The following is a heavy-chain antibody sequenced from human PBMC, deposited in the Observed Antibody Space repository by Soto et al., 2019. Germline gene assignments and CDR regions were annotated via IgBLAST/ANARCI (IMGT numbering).Heavy chain of an antibody. CDR1: GGTFSSYT. CDR2: IIPILGIA. D-gene: IGHD5-12*01. Sequence: QVQLVQSGAEVKKPGSSVKVSCKASGGTFSSYTISWVRQAPGQGLEWMGRIIPILGIANYAQKFQGRVTVTADKSTSTAFMELSSLRSEDTAVYYCAREEYRGYDYVGDYYYMDVWGKGTTVTVSS. V-gene: IGHV1-69*02. J-gene: IGHJ6*03. CDR3: AREEYRGYDYVGDYYYMDV.